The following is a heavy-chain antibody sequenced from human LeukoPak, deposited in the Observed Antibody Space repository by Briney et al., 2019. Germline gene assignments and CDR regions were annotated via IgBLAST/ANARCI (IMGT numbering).Heavy chain of an antibody. D-gene: IGHD3-16*01. CDR2: ISYDGSNK. J-gene: IGHJ4*02. CDR1: GFTFSSYG. V-gene: IGHV3-30*18. CDR3: AKVGGSQGVFDY. Sequence: QSGGSLRLSCAAPGFTFSSYGMHWVRQARGKGLEWVAVISYDGSNKYYADSVKGRFTISRDNSKNTLYLQMNSLRAEDTAVYYCAKVGGSQGVFDYWGQGTLVTVSS.